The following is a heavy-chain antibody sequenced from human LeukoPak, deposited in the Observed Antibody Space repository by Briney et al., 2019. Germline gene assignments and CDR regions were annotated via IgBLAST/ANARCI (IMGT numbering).Heavy chain of an antibody. CDR1: GSISGYY. J-gene: IGHJ3*02. CDR2: IYTSGST. D-gene: IGHD7-27*01. V-gene: IGHV4-4*09. CDR3: ARFPPWAAFDI. Sequence: PSETLSLTCTVSGSISGYYWSWIRQPPGKGLEWIGYIYTSGSTNYNPSLESRVTISVDTSKNQFSLKLSSVTAADTAVYYCARFPPWAAFDIWGQGTMVTVSS.